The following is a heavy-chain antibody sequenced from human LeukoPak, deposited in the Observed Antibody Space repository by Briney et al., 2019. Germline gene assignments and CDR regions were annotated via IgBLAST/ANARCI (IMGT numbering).Heavy chain of an antibody. CDR1: GYTFTDRY. V-gene: IGHV1-2*02. D-gene: IGHD3-22*01. J-gene: IGHJ4*02. CDR2: INPNSGGT. Sequence: ASVKVSCKASGYTFTDRYVHWVRQAPGQGLEWIGWINPNSGGTKYAQNFQGRVSMTRDTSITTAYKELSRLRSDDTAVYYCARDDFYDVSGFDSWGQGTRVTVSS. CDR3: ARDDFYDVSGFDS.